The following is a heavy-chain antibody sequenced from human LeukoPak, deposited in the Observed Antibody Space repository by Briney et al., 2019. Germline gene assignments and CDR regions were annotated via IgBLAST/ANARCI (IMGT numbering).Heavy chain of an antibody. D-gene: IGHD3-10*01. CDR2: ISGSGGST. V-gene: IGHV3-23*01. CDR1: GFTFSNYA. J-gene: IGHJ4*02. Sequence: GESLRLSCAASGFTFSNYAMNWVRQAPGEGLEWGSNISGSGGSTYYADSVKGRFTVSRDNSKNTLFVQMNSLRAVDTAVYYCAKAENYFGSGSYPFDYWGQGTLVTVSS. CDR3: AKAENYFGSGSYPFDY.